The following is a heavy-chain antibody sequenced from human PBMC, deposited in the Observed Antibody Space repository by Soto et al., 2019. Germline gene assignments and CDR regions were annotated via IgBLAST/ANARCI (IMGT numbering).Heavy chain of an antibody. CDR2: IHYRGHT. D-gene: IGHD1-1*01. Sequence: SETLSLTCTVSSGAISSGGYYWSWIRQHPGKGLEWIGYIHYRGHTDYNPSLKSRLTISVDTSKSEFSLRLSSVTAADTAVYYCARARPLAGTTPNWFDPWGQGTRVTVSS. V-gene: IGHV4-31*03. J-gene: IGHJ5*02. CDR1: SGAISSGGYY. CDR3: ARARPLAGTTPNWFDP.